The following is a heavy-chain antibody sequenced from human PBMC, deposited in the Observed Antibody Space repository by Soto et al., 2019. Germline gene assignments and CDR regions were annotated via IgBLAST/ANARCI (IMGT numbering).Heavy chain of an antibody. J-gene: IGHJ3*02. D-gene: IGHD3-10*01. V-gene: IGHV3-23*01. CDR2: ISDGGDLT. CDR1: GFAFSSHP. CDR3: ATRAIGSSRAFDI. Sequence: GGSLRLSCAASGFAFSSHPMSWVRQAPEKGLEWVAGISDGGDLTYNADSVRGRFTISRDNSRNTLYLQMNSLRAEDTAVYYCATRAIGSSRAFDIWGQGTMVTVSS.